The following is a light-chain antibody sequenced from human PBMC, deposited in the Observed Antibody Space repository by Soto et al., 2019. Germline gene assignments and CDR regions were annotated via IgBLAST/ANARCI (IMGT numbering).Light chain of an antibody. J-gene: IGLJ2*01. Sequence: QPVLTQWPSASAPLGASVKLTCTLSSAHRTYAIAWHQQQPEKGPRYLMKLNSDGSYTKGDGIPDRFSGSSSGTERYLTISSLQSDDEADYYCQTWDTGSVVFGGGTKLTVL. CDR2: LNSDGSY. CDR3: QTWDTGSVV. CDR1: SAHRTYA. V-gene: IGLV4-69*01.